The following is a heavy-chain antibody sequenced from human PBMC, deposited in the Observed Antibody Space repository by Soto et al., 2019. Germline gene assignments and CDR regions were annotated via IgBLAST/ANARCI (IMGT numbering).Heavy chain of an antibody. CDR2: ISGSGGST. Sequence: PGGSLRLSCAASGFTFSSYAMSRVRQAPGKGLEWVSAISGSGGSTYYADSVKGRFTISRDNSKNTLYLQMNSLRAEDTAVYYCAKEIDIVVVVAAAPCGMDVWGQGTTVTVSS. CDR1: GFTFSSYA. V-gene: IGHV3-23*01. J-gene: IGHJ6*02. D-gene: IGHD2-15*01. CDR3: AKEIDIVVVVAAAPCGMDV.